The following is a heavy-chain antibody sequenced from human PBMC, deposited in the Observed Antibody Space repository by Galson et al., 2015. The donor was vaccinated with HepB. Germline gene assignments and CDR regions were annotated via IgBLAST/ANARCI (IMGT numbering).Heavy chain of an antibody. Sequence: SETLSLTCTVSGASVSGVDYFWGWVRQPPGKGLEWIGSFRYGGSSYSSPSLKSRVTISVDTSKNQFSLRLSSVTSADTAVYYCARNNLIGPRCELDYWGQGTLVTVSS. CDR1: GASVSGVDYF. CDR2: FRYGGSS. CDR3: ARNNLIGPRCELDY. V-gene: IGHV4-39*07. D-gene: IGHD3-9*01. J-gene: IGHJ4*02.